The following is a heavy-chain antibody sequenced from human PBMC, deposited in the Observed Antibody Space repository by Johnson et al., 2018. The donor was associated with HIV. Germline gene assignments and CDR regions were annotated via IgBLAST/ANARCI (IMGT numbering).Heavy chain of an antibody. J-gene: IGHJ3*02. CDR3: AKDVDSSRWWRAFDM. CDR1: GFTFRSYA. D-gene: IGHD6-13*01. CDR2: ISYDGKST. Sequence: QMQLVESGGGVVQPGRSLRLSCAASGFTFRSYAMHWVRQAPGKGLEWVAVISYDGKSTYYADSVKGRFTISRDNSKNSFYIQMHSLRAEDTAVYYCAKDVDSSRWWRAFDMWGQGTMVSVSS. V-gene: IGHV3-30*04.